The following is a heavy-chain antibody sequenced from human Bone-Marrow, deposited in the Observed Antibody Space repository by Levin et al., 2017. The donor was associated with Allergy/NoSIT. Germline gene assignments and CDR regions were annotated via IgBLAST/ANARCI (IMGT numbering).Heavy chain of an antibody. CDR3: ARGLSGYYPNDAFDI. Sequence: PSETLSLTCGVFGGPFSGYYWNWIRQAPGKGLEWIGEISQSGRTNDNPSLTSRITMSMDPSKNHFSLNLNSVTAADTAIYFCARGLSGYYPNDAFDIWGQGTMVTVSS. J-gene: IGHJ3*02. CDR2: ISQSGRT. V-gene: IGHV4-34*01. D-gene: IGHD5-12*01. CDR1: GGPFSGYY.